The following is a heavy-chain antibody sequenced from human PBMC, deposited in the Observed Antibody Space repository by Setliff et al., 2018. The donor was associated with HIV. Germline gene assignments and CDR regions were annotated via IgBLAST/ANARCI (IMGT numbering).Heavy chain of an antibody. CDR1: GGSITSGNYF. D-gene: IGHD5-12*01. CDR2: IYTDGST. Sequence: SETLSLTCTVSGGSITSGNYFWTWIRQPAGKGLEWIGHIYTDGSTNYNPSFRSRVTISVDSSENQFSLKLSPVTSADTAVYYCARDARWLQFPYFDYWGQGTLVTVSS. J-gene: IGHJ4*01. CDR3: ARDARWLQFPYFDY. V-gene: IGHV4-61*09.